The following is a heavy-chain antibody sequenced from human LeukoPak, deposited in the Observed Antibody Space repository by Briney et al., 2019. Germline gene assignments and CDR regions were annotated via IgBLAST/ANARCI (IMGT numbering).Heavy chain of an antibody. CDR1: GFTLASYA. Sequence: GGSLRLSCAASGFTLASYAMSWVRHAPGEGLGWVSATSGSGGQTYYGDFVAGPFTICRDKSKNTLYLQMNGLRAEDTAVYYCAKVSDSVIAMVRGVMGYYFDYWGQGTLVTVSS. CDR2: TSGSGGQT. D-gene: IGHD3-10*01. CDR3: AKVSDSVIAMVRGVMGYYFDY. V-gene: IGHV3-23*01. J-gene: IGHJ4*02.